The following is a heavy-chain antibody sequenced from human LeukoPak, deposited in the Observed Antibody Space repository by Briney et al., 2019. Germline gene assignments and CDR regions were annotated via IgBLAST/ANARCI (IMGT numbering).Heavy chain of an antibody. CDR3: ARAKRYCSGGNCYSVPDY. Sequence: GGSLRLSCAASGFTISDHYMDWVRQAPGKGLEWVGRTRNKANSYTTEYAASVKGRFTISRDDSKNSLYLQMNSLKTEDTAVYYCARAKRYCSGGNCYSVPDYWGQGTLVTVSS. D-gene: IGHD2-15*01. CDR2: TRNKANSYTT. CDR1: GFTISDHY. J-gene: IGHJ4*02. V-gene: IGHV3-72*01.